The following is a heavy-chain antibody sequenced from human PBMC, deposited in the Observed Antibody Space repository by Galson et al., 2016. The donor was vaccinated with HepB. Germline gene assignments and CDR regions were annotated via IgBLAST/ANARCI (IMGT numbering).Heavy chain of an antibody. V-gene: IGHV4-59*01. CDR2: IYGSGNT. CDR1: GGSITGYR. D-gene: IGHD3-22*01. CDR3: ARSGTYYIFDF. J-gene: IGHJ4*02. Sequence: SETLSLTCSVSGGSITGYRWSWIRQPPGKGLEWIGCIYGSGNTNYNPSLKSRVTLSLDTSKNQFSLKLSSVTAADTAVYYCARSGTYYIFDFWGQGTLVTVSS.